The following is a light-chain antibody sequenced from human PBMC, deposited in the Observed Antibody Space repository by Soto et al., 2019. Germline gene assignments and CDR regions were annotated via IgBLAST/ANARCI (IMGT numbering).Light chain of an antibody. CDR2: VAS. J-gene: IGKJ2*01. Sequence: EIVLPQSPCTLSLSPGEIATLSCRAGQSISNNYLAWYQQKPSQAPRLLISVASTRATGIPDRFIGSGSGTDFTLSSTRLEPEDFAVYVCEQDGCSSPSAFGQGTKLEIK. CDR3: EQDGCSSPSA. V-gene: IGKV3-20*01. CDR1: QSISNNY.